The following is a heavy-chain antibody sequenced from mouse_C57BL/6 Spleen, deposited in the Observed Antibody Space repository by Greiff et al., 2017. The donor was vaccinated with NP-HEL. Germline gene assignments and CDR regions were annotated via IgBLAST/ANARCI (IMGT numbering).Heavy chain of an antibody. V-gene: IGHV1-82*01. J-gene: IGHJ4*01. CDR2: IYPGDGDT. D-gene: IGHD1-1*01. CDR1: GYAFSSSW. CDR3: ARRLRGYAMDY. Sequence: QVQLQQSGPELVKPGASVKISCKASGYAFSSSWMNWVKQRPGKGLEWIGRIYPGDGDTNYNGKFKGKATLTADKSSSTAYMQLSSLTSEDSAVYFCARRLRGYAMDYWGQGTSVTVSS.